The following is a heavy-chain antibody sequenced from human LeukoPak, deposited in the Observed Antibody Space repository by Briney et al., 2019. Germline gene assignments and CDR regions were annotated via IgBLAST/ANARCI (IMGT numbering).Heavy chain of an antibody. D-gene: IGHD3-16*02. CDR3: ARDFHFPHYDYVWGSYRPFDY. Sequence: GGSLRLSCAASGVTFSSYEMNWVRQAPGKGLEWVSYISSSGSTIYYADSVKGRFTISRDNAKNSLYLQMNSLRAEDTAVYYCARDFHFPHYDYVWGSYRPFDYWGQGTLVTVSS. CDR1: GVTFSSYE. CDR2: ISSSGSTI. V-gene: IGHV3-48*03. J-gene: IGHJ4*02.